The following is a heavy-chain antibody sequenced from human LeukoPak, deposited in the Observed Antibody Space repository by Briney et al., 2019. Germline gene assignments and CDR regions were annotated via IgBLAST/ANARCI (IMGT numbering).Heavy chain of an antibody. J-gene: IGHJ4*02. Sequence: GGSLRLSCAASGFTFSSYEMNWVRQAPGKGLEWVSYISSSGSTIYYADSVKGRFTISRGNAKNTLYLQMNSLRAEDTAVYYCAITVTGGIDYWGQGTLVTVSS. D-gene: IGHD4-17*01. CDR2: ISSSGSTI. CDR3: AITVTGGIDY. V-gene: IGHV3-48*03. CDR1: GFTFSSYE.